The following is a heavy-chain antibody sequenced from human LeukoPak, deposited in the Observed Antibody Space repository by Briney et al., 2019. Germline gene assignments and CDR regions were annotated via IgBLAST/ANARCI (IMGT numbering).Heavy chain of an antibody. Sequence: GGSLRLSCAASEFTFVRYAMDWVRQAPGKGLEWLAIIKQDGSEKHYKGSVEGRFTISRDNAKNSLHLQMNSLRAEDTAVYYCAGGSGYLITSWGQGTLVTVSS. CDR3: AGGSGYLITS. D-gene: IGHD3-9*01. V-gene: IGHV3-7*01. J-gene: IGHJ5*02. CDR1: EFTFVRYA. CDR2: IKQDGSEK.